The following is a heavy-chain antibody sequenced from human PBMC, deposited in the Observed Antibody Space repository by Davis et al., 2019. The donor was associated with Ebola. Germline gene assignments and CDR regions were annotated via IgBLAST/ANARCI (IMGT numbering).Heavy chain of an antibody. CDR1: GFLFSGSA. J-gene: IGHJ6*02. CDR2: ITTKANGYAP. D-gene: IGHD1-26*01. V-gene: IGHV3-73*01. CDR3: ARVEWELHSGYGLDV. Sequence: PGGSLRLSCAASGFLFSGSAIHWVRQTSGKGLEWVGRITTKANGYAPVYAASVKGRFTISRDDSQEMAYLQMNNLKTDDTAVYYCARVEWELHSGYGLDVWGPGATVTVS.